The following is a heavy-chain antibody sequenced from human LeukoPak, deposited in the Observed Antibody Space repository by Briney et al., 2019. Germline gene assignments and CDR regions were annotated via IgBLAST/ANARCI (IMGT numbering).Heavy chain of an antibody. CDR1: GGSISSDY. V-gene: IGHV4-59*12. CDR2: IYYRGNT. Sequence: PSETLSLTCTVSGGSISSDYWSWIRQPPGKKLEWIGCIYYRGNTDYNPSLKSRVTISVDTSKNQVSLLLSSVIAADTAVYYCATLGLSNFEFDYWGQGTLVTVSS. J-gene: IGHJ4*02. CDR3: ATLGLSNFEFDY. D-gene: IGHD4-11*01.